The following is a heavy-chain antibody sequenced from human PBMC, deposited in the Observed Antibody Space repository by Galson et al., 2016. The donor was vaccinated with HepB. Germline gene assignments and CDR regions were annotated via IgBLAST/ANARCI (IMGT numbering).Heavy chain of an antibody. CDR2: INTYNGDT. CDR3: ARAAYCSGVSCYSEGLDV. Sequence: SVKVSCKASGDTFISNAIYISWVRQAPGQGLEWMGRINTYNGDTTYRQSLQGRVTLTTDRITSTAYMELRGLISDDTAVYYCARAAYCSGVSCYSEGLDVWGQGTPVTVSS. V-gene: IGHV1-18*01. D-gene: IGHD2-15*01. CDR1: GDTFISNA. J-gene: IGHJ6*02.